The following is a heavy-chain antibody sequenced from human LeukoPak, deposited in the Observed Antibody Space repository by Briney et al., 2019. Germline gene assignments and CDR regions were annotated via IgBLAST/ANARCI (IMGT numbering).Heavy chain of an antibody. CDR1: GDSMDTKVYY. D-gene: IGHD2/OR15-2a*01. CDR2: INHSGST. CDR3: ARQTEFDPHYYYYMDV. Sequence: SETLSLTCTVSGDSMDTKVYYWGWIRHAPGKGLEWIGEINHSGSTNYNPSLKSRVTISVDTSKNQFSLKLSSVTAADTAVYYCARQTEFDPHYYYYMDVWGKGTTVTISS. V-gene: IGHV4-39*01. J-gene: IGHJ6*03.